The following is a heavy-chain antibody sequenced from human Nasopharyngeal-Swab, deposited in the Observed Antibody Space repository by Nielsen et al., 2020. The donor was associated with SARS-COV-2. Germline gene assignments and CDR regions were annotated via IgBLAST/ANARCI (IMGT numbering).Heavy chain of an antibody. D-gene: IGHD3-22*01. CDR1: GGSFSGYY. CDR3: ARQGVPIRGWFKDYDRTAYEY. V-gene: IGHV4-34*01. CDR2: ISRSGGT. Sequence: GSLRLSCAVYGGSFSGYYWSWIRQSPGKGLEWIGEISRSGGTNYNPSLNSRVTISLDTSKNQFSLKVTSVTAADTAVYYCARQGVPIRGWFKDYDRTAYEYWGQGTLVTVSS. J-gene: IGHJ4*02.